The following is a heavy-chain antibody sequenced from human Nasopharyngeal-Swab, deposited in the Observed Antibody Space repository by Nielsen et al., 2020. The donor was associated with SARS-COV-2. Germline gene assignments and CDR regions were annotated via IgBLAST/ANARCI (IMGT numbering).Heavy chain of an antibody. D-gene: IGHD6-13*01. CDR1: GFTFSGSA. J-gene: IGHJ6*02. Sequence: GESLKISCAASGFTFSGSAMHGVRQASGRGLEWVGRIRSKANSYATAYAASVKGRFTISRDDSKNTAYLQMNSLKTEDTAVYYCTRLEEKQLGRTYYNDYGMDVWGQGTTVTVSS. CDR2: IRSKANSYAT. V-gene: IGHV3-73*01. CDR3: TRLEEKQLGRTYYNDYGMDV.